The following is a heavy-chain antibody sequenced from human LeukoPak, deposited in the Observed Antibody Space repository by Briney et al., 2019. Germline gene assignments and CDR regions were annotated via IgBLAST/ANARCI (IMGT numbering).Heavy chain of an antibody. J-gene: IGHJ4*02. D-gene: IGHD2-15*01. CDR3: ARDRDCSGGSCYLVDY. CDR2: IYTSGST. CDR1: GGPISSYY. V-gene: IGHV4-4*07. Sequence: SETLSLTCTVSGGPISSYYWSWIRQPAGKGLEWIGRIYTSGSTNYNPSLKSRVTMSVDTSKNQFSLKLSSVTAADTAVYYCARDRDCSGGSCYLVDYWGQGTLVTVSS.